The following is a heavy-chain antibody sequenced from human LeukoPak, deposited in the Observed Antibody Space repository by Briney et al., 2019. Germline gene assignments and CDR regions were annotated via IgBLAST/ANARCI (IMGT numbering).Heavy chain of an antibody. Sequence: LSLTCTVSGGSISSGDYYWSWIRQPPGKGLEWVSSVTSSNNYIYYADSMKGRFTISRDNAKNSLYLQMNSLRAEDTAVYYCVTTWGAHYWYFDLWGRGALVTVSS. CDR3: VTTWGAHYWYFDL. D-gene: IGHD1-26*01. CDR1: GGSISSGDYY. V-gene: IGHV3-11*06. CDR2: VTSSNNYI. J-gene: IGHJ2*01.